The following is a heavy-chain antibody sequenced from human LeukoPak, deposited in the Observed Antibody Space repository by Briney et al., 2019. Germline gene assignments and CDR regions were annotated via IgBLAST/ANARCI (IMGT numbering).Heavy chain of an antibody. V-gene: IGHV4-4*07. D-gene: IGHD3-10*01. CDR1: GGSISSYY. Sequence: PSETLSLTCTVSGGSISSYYWSWIRQPAGKGLEWIGRIYTSGSTNYNPSLKSRVTMSVDTSKNQFSLKLSSVTAVDTAVYYCARESGITMVRGTWFDPWGQGTLVTVSS. CDR3: ARESGITMVRGTWFDP. J-gene: IGHJ5*02. CDR2: IYTSGST.